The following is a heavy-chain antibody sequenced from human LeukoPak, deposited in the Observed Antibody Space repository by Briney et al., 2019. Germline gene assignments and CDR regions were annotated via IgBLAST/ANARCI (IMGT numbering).Heavy chain of an antibody. D-gene: IGHD3-22*01. CDR1: GFTFNSYS. CDR3: ARNVGSGYYYYFDY. Sequence: GGSLRLSCAASGFTFNSYSMTWVRQAPGKGLECVSSISSSSAYIYYRDSVKGRFTISRDNAKNSLYLQMNSLRAEDTALYYCARNVGSGYYYYFDYWGQGTLVTVSS. J-gene: IGHJ4*02. CDR2: ISSSSAYI. V-gene: IGHV3-21*04.